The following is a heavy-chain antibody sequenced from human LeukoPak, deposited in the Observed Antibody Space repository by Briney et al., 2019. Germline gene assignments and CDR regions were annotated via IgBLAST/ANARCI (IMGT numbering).Heavy chain of an antibody. Sequence: QPGGSLRLSCIASGFTFSSYAMGWVRQAPGKGLDWVSAISGSGVTTHYAGSVQGRFSISRDNSKNTLYLQMNSLRVEDTALYYCVKKVVVGATSPYSDFQDWGQGTLVTVPS. V-gene: IGHV3-23*01. J-gene: IGHJ1*01. CDR3: VKKVVVGATSPYSDFQD. CDR2: ISGSGVTT. CDR1: GFTFSSYA. D-gene: IGHD1-26*01.